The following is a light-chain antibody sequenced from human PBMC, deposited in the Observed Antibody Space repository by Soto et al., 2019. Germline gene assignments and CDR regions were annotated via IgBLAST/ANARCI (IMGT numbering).Light chain of an antibody. CDR1: SSDVGGYNY. CDR2: XXS. CDR3: SSYTSSSTYV. J-gene: IGLJ1*01. Sequence: QSALTQPASVSGSPGQSITISCTGTSSDVGGYNYVSWYQQHPGKAPKLMXYXXSNRPSGVSNRFSGSKSGNTASLTISGLQAEDEADYYCSSYTSSSTYVFGTGTKVTVL. V-gene: IGLV2-14*01.